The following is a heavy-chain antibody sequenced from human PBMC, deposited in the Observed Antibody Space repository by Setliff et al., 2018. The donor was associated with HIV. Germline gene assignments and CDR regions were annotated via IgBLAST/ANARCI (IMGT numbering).Heavy chain of an antibody. D-gene: IGHD6-13*01. Sequence: GASVKVSCKASGYTFSTYDVSWVRQAPGQGLEWMGWISTYNGDTKYAQKFQGRLTMTTDTSTNTAYMELRSLRKDDTAVYYCARVTLRRDGGRIAATSTWGQGALVTVSS. V-gene: IGHV1-18*01. CDR1: GYTFSTYD. CDR2: ISTYNGDT. J-gene: IGHJ5*02. CDR3: ARVTLRRDGGRIAATST.